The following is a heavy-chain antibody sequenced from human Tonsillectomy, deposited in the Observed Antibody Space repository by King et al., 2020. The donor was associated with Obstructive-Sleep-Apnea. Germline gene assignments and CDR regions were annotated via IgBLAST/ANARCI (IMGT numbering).Heavy chain of an antibody. CDR2: ISGSGGSK. V-gene: IGHV3-23*04. J-gene: IGHJ4*02. CDR3: AKDSMDYDILTGPVDY. D-gene: IGHD3-9*01. CDR1: GFTFRSYA. Sequence: VQLVESGGGLVQPGGSLSLRLSCAGSGFTFRSYAMSWVRQAPGKGLEWVSAISGSGGSKYYADSVKGRFTISRDNSKNTLYLQMNSLRVEDTAVYYCAKDSMDYDILTGPVDYWGQGTLVTVSS.